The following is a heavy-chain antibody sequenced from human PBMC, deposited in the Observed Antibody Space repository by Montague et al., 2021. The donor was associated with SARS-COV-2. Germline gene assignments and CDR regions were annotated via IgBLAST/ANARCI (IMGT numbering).Heavy chain of an antibody. CDR3: TRSLDPSGTYYLPY. V-gene: IGHV4-59*01. D-gene: IGHD3-10*01. CDR1: GGSIGSYY. J-gene: IGHJ4*02. Sequence: SETLSLTCSVSGGSIGSYYWSWLRQPPGKGLEWIGLIHYSGSNTYSPPFKSRVTISIDTPKNQFSLKLSSVTAADTAVYYCTRSLDPSGTYYLPYWGQGTLVTVSS. CDR2: IHYSGSN.